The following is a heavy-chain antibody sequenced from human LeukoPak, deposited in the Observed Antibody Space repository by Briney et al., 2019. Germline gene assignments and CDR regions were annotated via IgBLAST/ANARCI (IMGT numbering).Heavy chain of an antibody. CDR1: GGSISSGGYS. CDR2: IYYSGST. V-gene: IGHV4-61*08. D-gene: IGHD3-22*01. Sequence: SETLSLTCTVSGGSISSGGYSWSWIRQAPGKGLEWFGYIYYSGSTNYNPSLKSRVTISLDTSKNQFSLNLSAVTAADTAVYFCARESTYYFDSSGYYYSVYDSWGQGTLVTVSS. J-gene: IGHJ4*02. CDR3: ARESTYYFDSSGYYYSVYDS.